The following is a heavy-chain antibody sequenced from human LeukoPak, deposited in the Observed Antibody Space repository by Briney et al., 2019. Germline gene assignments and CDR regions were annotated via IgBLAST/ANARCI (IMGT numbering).Heavy chain of an antibody. CDR2: IYYSGST. V-gene: IGHV4-59*01. D-gene: IGHD6-13*01. J-gene: IGHJ4*02. Sequence: SETLSLTCTVSGGSISSYYWSWIRQPPGKGLEWIGYIYYSGSTNYNPSLKSRVTISVDTSKNQFSLKLSSVTAADTAVYYCASLSYSSSWFFDYWGQGTLVTVSS. CDR3: ASLSYSSSWFFDY. CDR1: GGSISSYY.